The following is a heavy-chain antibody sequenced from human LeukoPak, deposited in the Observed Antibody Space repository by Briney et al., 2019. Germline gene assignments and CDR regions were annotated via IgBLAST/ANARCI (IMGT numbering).Heavy chain of an antibody. J-gene: IGHJ4*02. D-gene: IGHD3-16*01. CDR3: ARDLGNDY. Sequence: GGALRLSCAASGFTFSSYSMNWVRQAPGKGLEWVSSISSSSSYIYYADSAKGRFTITRDNAKNSLYLQMNSLRAEDTAVYYCARDLGNDYWGQGTLVTVSS. CDR2: ISSSSSYI. V-gene: IGHV3-21*01. CDR1: GFTFSSYS.